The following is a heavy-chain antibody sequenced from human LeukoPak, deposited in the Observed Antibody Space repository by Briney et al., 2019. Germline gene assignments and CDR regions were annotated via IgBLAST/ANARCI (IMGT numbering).Heavy chain of an antibody. CDR2: IYPGDSDT. CDR3: ARHGPKFTVTTYDYYYGMDV. CDR1: GYIFTSYW. Sequence: GASLKISCKGSGYIFTSYWIGWVRQMPGKGLEWMGIIYPGDSDTRYSPSFQGQVTISADKSISTAYLQWSSLKASDTAMYYCARHGPKFTVTTYDYYYGMDVWGQGTTVTVSS. J-gene: IGHJ6*02. D-gene: IGHD4-17*01. V-gene: IGHV5-51*01.